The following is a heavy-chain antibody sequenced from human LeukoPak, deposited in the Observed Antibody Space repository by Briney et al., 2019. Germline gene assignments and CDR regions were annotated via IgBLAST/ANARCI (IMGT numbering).Heavy chain of an antibody. CDR2: IGGTGDNT. J-gene: IGHJ4*02. V-gene: IGHV3-23*01. CDR1: GFTFSTYA. CDR3: AKGATVKYFYYLDY. Sequence: GGSLRLSCVASGFTFSTYAMSWVRQAPGRGLEWVSAIGGTGDNTYYADSVKGRFTISRDNSRNTLYLQMNSLRAEDTAIYYCAKGATVKYFYYLDYWGQGTLVTVSS.